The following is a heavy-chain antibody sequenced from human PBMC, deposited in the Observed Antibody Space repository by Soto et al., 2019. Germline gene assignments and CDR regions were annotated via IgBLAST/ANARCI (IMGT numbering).Heavy chain of an antibody. J-gene: IGHJ4*02. CDR3: ARGYYYGSGSLYDY. V-gene: IGHV1-69*12. CDR2: IIPIFGTA. D-gene: IGHD3-10*01. Sequence: QVQLVQSGAEVKKPGSSVKVSCKASGGTFSSYAISWVRQAPGQGLEWMGGIIPIFGTANYAQKFQGRVTITADESTSTAYMGLSSLRSEDTAVYYCARGYYYGSGSLYDYWGQGTLVTVSS. CDR1: GGTFSSYA.